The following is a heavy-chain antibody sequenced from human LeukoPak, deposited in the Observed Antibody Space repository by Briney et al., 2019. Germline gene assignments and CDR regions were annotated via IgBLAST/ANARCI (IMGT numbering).Heavy chain of an antibody. CDR2: IYYSGST. Sequence: PSETLSLTCTVSGGSTSSYYWSWIRQPPGKGLEWIGYIYYSGSTNYNPSLKSRVTISVDTSKNQFSLKLSSVTAADTAVYYCARRSGGRRGYFDYWGQGTLVTVSS. V-gene: IGHV4-59*01. CDR3: ARRSGGRRGYFDY. CDR1: GGSTSSYY. D-gene: IGHD2-15*01. J-gene: IGHJ4*02.